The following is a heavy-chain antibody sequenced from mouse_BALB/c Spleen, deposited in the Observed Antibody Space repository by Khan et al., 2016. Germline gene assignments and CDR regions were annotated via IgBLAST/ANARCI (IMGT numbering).Heavy chain of an antibody. D-gene: IGHD1-1*02. J-gene: IGHJ4*01. Sequence: VQLQQSGAELVKPGASVKLSCTASGFNIKDTYMHWVKQRPEQGLEWIGRIDPANGNTKYDPKFQGKATITADTSSNTAYLQLSSLTSEDTAVYYGTRKAGTRGYAMDDWGQGTSVTVSS. CDR1: GFNIKDTY. CDR3: TRKAGTRGYAMDD. CDR2: IDPANGNT. V-gene: IGHV14-3*02.